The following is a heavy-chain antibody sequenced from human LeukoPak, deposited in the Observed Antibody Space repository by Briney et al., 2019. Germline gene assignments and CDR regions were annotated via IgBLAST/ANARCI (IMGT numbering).Heavy chain of an antibody. Sequence: GGSLRLSCAASGFTFSSYAMSWVRQAPGKGLEWVSAISGSGGSTYYADSVKGRFTISRDNSKNTLSLQMSSLRAEDTAVYYCARAVGATRAAWGQGTMVTVSS. J-gene: IGHJ3*01. D-gene: IGHD1-26*01. CDR1: GFTFSSYA. CDR2: ISGSGGST. CDR3: ARAVGATRAA. V-gene: IGHV3-23*01.